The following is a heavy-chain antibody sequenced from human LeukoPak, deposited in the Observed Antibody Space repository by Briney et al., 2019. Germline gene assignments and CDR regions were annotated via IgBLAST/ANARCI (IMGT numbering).Heavy chain of an antibody. Sequence: SETLSLTCTVSGGSNSSDFWSWIRQPPGKGLEWIGYISYSGITNYNPSLKSRVTISVDTSKKQISLRLRSVTAADTAVYFCAGDIAAVNIPGSRLDPWGQGTLVTVSS. CDR2: ISYSGIT. J-gene: IGHJ5*02. CDR1: GGSNSSDF. D-gene: IGHD6-13*01. CDR3: AGDIAAVNIPGSRLDP. V-gene: IGHV4-59*08.